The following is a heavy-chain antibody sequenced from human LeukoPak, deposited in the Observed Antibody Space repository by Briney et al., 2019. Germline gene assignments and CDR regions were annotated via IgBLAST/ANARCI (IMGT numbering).Heavy chain of an antibody. V-gene: IGHV4-34*01. CDR1: GGSFSGYY. Sequence: SETLSLTCAVYGGSFSGYYWSWIRQPPGKGLEWIGEINHSGSTNYNPSLKSRVTISVDTSKNQFSLKLSSVTAADTAVYYCARRYYYDYYMDVWSKGTTVTISS. J-gene: IGHJ6*03. CDR2: INHSGST. CDR3: ARRYYYDYYMDV.